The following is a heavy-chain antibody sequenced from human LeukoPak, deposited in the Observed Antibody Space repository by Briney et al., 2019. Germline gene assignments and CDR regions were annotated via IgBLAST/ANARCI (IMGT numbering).Heavy chain of an antibody. CDR3: AGRPTGYSSGYIH. V-gene: IGHV3-23*01. CDR2: ISGSALKI. D-gene: IGHD5-18*01. Sequence: GGSLRLSCVASGITFSNYAVSWVRQAPEKGLDWGSVISGSALKIGYADSVKGRFTISRENSEKIVYLQMNNMRVEDTAVYYCAGRPTGYSSGYIHWGQGNLVTVSS. J-gene: IGHJ4*02. CDR1: GITFSNYA.